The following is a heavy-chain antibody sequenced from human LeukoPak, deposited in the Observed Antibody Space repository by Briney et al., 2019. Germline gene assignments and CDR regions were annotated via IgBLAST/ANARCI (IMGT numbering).Heavy chain of an antibody. V-gene: IGHV4-34*01. CDR2: INHSGST. CDR3: ARVKKAAAFNWFDR. Sequence: SETLSLTCAVYGGSFSGYYWSWIRQPPGKGLEWIGEINHSGSTNYNPSLKSRVTISVDTSKNQFSVKLSSVTAANTAVYYCARVKKAAAFNWFDRWGQGTLVTVSS. J-gene: IGHJ5*02. CDR1: GGSFSGYY. D-gene: IGHD6-13*01.